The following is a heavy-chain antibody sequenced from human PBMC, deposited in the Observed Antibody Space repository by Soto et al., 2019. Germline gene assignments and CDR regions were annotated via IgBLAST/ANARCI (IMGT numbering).Heavy chain of an antibody. CDR3: ARERGVAPPVAGNTHYYCYMDV. Sequence: QDQLLQSGAEVKKPGASVTVSCKASGYSFTNYGITWVRQAPGQGLEWLGWIRAFNDNTHYAQKLQGRVTMTTEASTSTAYMELRSLRSDDTAVYYCARERGVAPPVAGNTHYYCYMDVWGKGTTVTVSS. D-gene: IGHD6-19*01. J-gene: IGHJ6*03. CDR2: IRAFNDNT. V-gene: IGHV1-18*01. CDR1: GYSFTNYG.